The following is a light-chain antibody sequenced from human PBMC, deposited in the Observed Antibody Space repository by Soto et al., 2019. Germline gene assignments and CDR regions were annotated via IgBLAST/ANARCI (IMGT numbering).Light chain of an antibody. V-gene: IGLV2-8*01. CDR2: EVN. Sequence: QSVLTQPPSASGSLGHSVTISCTGTSSDVGRYNYVSWFQQHPDKAPKLMVYEVNKRPSGVPDRFSGSKSGNTASLTVSGLQADDEADYYCTSYAGGKNHYVFGTGTKVTVL. J-gene: IGLJ1*01. CDR1: SSDVGRYNY. CDR3: TSYAGGKNHYV.